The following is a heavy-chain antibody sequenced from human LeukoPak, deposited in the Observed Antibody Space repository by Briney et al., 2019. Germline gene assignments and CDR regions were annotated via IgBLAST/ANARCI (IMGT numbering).Heavy chain of an antibody. J-gene: IGHJ5*02. CDR3: ARVRGDIVVVVAATQSEWFDP. CDR1: GGSFSGYY. D-gene: IGHD2-15*01. Sequence: SETLSLTCAVYGGSFSGYYWSWIRQPPGKGLEWIGEINHSGSTNYNPSLKSRVTISVDTSKNQFSLKLSSVTAADTAVYYCARVRGDIVVVVAATQSEWFDPWGQGTLVTVSS. CDR2: INHSGST. V-gene: IGHV4-34*01.